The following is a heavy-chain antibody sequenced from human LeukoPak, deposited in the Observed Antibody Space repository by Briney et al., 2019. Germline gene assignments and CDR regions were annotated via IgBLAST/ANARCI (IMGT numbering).Heavy chain of an antibody. Sequence: ASETLSLTCTVSGGSISSGSYYWSWIRQPAGKGLEWIGRIYTSGSTNYNPSLKSRVTISVDTSKNQFSLKLSSVTAADTAVYYCASSAISGWFAFDIWGQGTMVTVSS. CDR2: IYTSGST. CDR3: ASSAISGWFAFDI. V-gene: IGHV4-61*02. J-gene: IGHJ3*02. CDR1: GGSISSGSYY. D-gene: IGHD6-19*01.